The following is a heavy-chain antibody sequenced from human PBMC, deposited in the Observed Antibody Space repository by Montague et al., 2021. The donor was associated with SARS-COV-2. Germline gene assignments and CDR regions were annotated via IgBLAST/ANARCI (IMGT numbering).Heavy chain of an antibody. Sequence: IHYTGTTSYTASLKSRLTISVDTSENQFSLKMTSVTASDTAVYYCARHRATAGSFDIWGQGTMVTVSS. CDR3: ARHRATAGSFDI. CDR2: IHYTGTT. V-gene: IGHV4-39*01. J-gene: IGHJ3*02.